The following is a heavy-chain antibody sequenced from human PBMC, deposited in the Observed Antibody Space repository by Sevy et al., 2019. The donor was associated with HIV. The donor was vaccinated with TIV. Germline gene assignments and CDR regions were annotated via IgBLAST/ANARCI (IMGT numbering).Heavy chain of an antibody. CDR2: ISGSGGRT. CDR3: ANLGTSYYESSSYYYQAPFDY. D-gene: IGHD3-22*01. Sequence: GGYLRLSCAASGFTFSSYAMSWVRQAPGKGLEWVSGISGSGGRTYYSDPVKGRFTISRDNSKNTLYLQMKSLRAEDTAVYYCANLGTSYYESSSYYYQAPFDYWGHGTLVTVSS. CDR1: GFTFSSYA. J-gene: IGHJ4*01. V-gene: IGHV3-23*01.